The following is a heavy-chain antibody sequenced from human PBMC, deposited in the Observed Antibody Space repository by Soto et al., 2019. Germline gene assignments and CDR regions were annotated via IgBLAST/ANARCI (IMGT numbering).Heavy chain of an antibody. J-gene: IGHJ4*02. CDR3: AIFGPFTFGGVIFDY. Sequence: GASVKVSCKVSGYTLTELPMHWVRQAPGKGLEWMGGFDPEDGETIYAQKFQGRVTMTEDTSTDTAYMELSSLRSEDTAVYYCAIFGPFTFGGVIFDYWGQGTLVTVSS. CDR2: FDPEDGET. CDR1: GYTLTELP. D-gene: IGHD3-16*01. V-gene: IGHV1-24*01.